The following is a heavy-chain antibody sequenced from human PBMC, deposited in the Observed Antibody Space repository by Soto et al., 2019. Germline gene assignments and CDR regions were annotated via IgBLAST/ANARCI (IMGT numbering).Heavy chain of an antibody. J-gene: IGHJ4*02. Sequence: VLLVDSGGGLVQPGGSLRLSCAASGFSFDDYAMTWVRQAAGKGLEWVSAISGSGDNTYYADSVKGRFTISRDNSKNTLYLQLNSLRAEDTAVYYCAKGYYSGYDLAYFDYWGQGTLVTVSS. CDR2: ISGSGDNT. D-gene: IGHD5-12*01. V-gene: IGHV3-23*04. CDR3: AKGYYSGYDLAYFDY. CDR1: GFSFDDYA.